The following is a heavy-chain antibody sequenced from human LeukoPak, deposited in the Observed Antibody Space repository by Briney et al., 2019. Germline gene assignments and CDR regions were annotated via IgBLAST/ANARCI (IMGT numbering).Heavy chain of an antibody. CDR2: ISYDENQQ. CDR3: ARVREWEVLAPFDF. J-gene: IGHJ4*02. Sequence: GGSLRLSCATSGFIFRTSAMHWVRQAPGRGLEWVALISYDENQQNYADSVKGRFTISRDNSNDTLFLHMNSLTPDDTAVYYCARVREWEVLAPFDFWGQGILVTVSS. CDR1: GFIFRTSA. D-gene: IGHD1-26*01. V-gene: IGHV3-30*04.